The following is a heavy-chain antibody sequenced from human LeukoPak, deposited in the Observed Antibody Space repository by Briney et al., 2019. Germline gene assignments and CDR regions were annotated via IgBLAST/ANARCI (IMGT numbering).Heavy chain of an antibody. CDR3: AKLVRGVIIG. J-gene: IGHJ4*02. CDR1: GFTFTTYA. CDR2: ISGGGGTT. D-gene: IGHD3-10*01. Sequence: GGSLRLSCAASGFTFTTYAMSWVRQAPGKGLEWVSTISGGGGTTYYADSVKGRFTISRDNSKNTLYLQMNSLRAEDTAVYYCAKLVRGVIIGWGQGTLVTVSS. V-gene: IGHV3-23*01.